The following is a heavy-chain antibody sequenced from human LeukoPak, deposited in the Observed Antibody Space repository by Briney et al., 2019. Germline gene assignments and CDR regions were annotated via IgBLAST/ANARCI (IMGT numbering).Heavy chain of an antibody. CDR1: GYTFTNYG. CDR3: ARQDFSDYGTIDWFDP. D-gene: IGHD4-11*01. Sequence: GASVKVSCRASGYTFTNYGISWVRQAPGQGLEWMGWINTNTGNPTYAQGFTGRFVFSLDTSVSTAYLQISSLKAEDTAVYYCARQDFSDYGTIDWFDPWGQGTLVTVSS. J-gene: IGHJ5*02. V-gene: IGHV7-4-1*02. CDR2: INTNTGNP.